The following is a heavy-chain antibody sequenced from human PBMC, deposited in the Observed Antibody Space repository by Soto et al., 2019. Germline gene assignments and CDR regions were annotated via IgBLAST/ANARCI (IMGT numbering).Heavy chain of an antibody. Sequence: ASVKVSCKVSGYTLTELFMHWVRQAPGKGLEWMGGFDPEDGETIYAQKFQGRVTMTEDTSTDTAYMELSSLRSEDTAVYYCATLTDILTGYYFDYWGQGTLVTVSS. D-gene: IGHD3-9*01. V-gene: IGHV1-24*01. CDR2: FDPEDGET. CDR1: GYTLTELF. CDR3: ATLTDILTGYYFDY. J-gene: IGHJ4*02.